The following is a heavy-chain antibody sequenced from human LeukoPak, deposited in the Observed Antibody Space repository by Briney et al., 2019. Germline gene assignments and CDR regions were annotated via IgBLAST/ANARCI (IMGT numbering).Heavy chain of an antibody. CDR2: AYYSGST. CDR3: ASRSGRNYYGMDV. D-gene: IGHD3-10*01. CDR1: GGSISSYY. V-gene: IGHV4-59*01. Sequence: SETLSLTCAVSGGSISSYYWNWIRQPPGKALEWLGYAYYSGSTNYNPSLKTRLTISVDTSKAQFSLTLSSVTAADTAIYYCASRSGRNYYGMDVWGQGTTVIVPS. J-gene: IGHJ6*02.